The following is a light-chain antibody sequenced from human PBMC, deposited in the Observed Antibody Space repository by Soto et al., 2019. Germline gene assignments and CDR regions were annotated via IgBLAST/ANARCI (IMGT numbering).Light chain of an antibody. CDR2: GAS. V-gene: IGKV3-20*01. J-gene: IGKJ1*01. CDR3: QQYGSSPST. Sequence: EILLTQSPGTLSLSRGERATLSCRASQSVSSNYITWYQQKPGQAPRRLIFGASSRATGIPDRFSGSGSGTDFTLTISRLEPEDFAVYYCQQYGSSPSTFGQGTKVDIK. CDR1: QSVSSNY.